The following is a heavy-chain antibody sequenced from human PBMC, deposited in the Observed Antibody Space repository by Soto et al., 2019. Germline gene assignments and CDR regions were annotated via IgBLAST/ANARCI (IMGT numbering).Heavy chain of an antibody. CDR2: IWYDGSNK. D-gene: IGHD4-17*01. Sequence: QVQLVESGGGVVQPGRSLRLSCAASGFTFSSYGMHWVRQAPGKGLEWVAVIWYDGSNKYYADSVKGRFTISRDNSKNXLYLQMNSLRAEDTAVYYCARDLDYGDYYYYGMDVWGQGTTVTVSS. V-gene: IGHV3-33*01. CDR1: GFTFSSYG. J-gene: IGHJ6*02. CDR3: ARDLDYGDYYYYGMDV.